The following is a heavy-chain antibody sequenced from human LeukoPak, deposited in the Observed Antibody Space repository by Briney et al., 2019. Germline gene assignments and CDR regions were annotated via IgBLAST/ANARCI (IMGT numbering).Heavy chain of an antibody. CDR3: ARDRSDIVVVPAAKKYYYYYYMDV. CDR2: IYYSGST. CDR1: GGSISSYY. J-gene: IGHJ6*03. V-gene: IGHV4-59*12. D-gene: IGHD2-2*01. Sequence: SETLSLTCTVSGGSISSYYWSWIRQPPGKGLEWIGYIYYSGSTNYNPSLKSRVTISVDTSKNQFSLKLSSVTASDTAVYYCARDRSDIVVVPAAKKYYYYYYMDVWGKGTTVTISS.